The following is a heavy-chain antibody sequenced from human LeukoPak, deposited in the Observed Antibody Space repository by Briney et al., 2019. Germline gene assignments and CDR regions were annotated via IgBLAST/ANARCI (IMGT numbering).Heavy chain of an antibody. J-gene: IGHJ5*02. Sequence: GGSLRLSCAASGFSFSSYAMHWVRKAPGKGLERVSVISSDGSKQNYADSVRGRFTISRDNSKNMLYVRMNSLGSEDTAVYFCAKGRDTTSWYGSWIDRWGQGTLVTVSS. D-gene: IGHD6-13*01. CDR3: AKGRDTTSWYGSWIDR. CDR2: ISSDGSKQ. V-gene: IGHV3-30*04. CDR1: GFSFSSYA.